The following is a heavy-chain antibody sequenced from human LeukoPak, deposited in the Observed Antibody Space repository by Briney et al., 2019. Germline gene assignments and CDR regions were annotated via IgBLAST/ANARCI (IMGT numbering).Heavy chain of an antibody. J-gene: IGHJ4*02. V-gene: IGHV3-30*02. Sequence: AGGSLRLSCAASGFTFSSYGMHWVRQAPGKGLEWVAFIRYDGSNKYYADSVKGRFTISRDNSKNTLYLQMNSLRAEDTAVYYCAKDIITGTLNYKPQIDYWGQGTLVTVSS. D-gene: IGHD1-7*01. CDR3: AKDIITGTLNYKPQIDY. CDR1: GFTFSSYG. CDR2: IRYDGSNK.